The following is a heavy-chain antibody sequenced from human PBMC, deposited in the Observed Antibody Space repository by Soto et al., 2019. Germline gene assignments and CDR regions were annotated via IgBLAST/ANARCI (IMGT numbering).Heavy chain of an antibody. CDR1: GGSISSGFFF. CDR2: TFHTGAT. Sequence: QVQSQESGPGLVKPSQTLSLTCTVSGGSISSGFFFWSWLRQTPGKGLEWIGYTFHTGATHFNASLESRFSMSVDTSKNQFSMRLASVTAADTAVYYCARAGHVGAARSCCYTSWGQGVPVTVSS. V-gene: IGHV4-30-4*01. D-gene: IGHD1-26*01. CDR3: ARAGHVGAARSCCYTS. J-gene: IGHJ5*02.